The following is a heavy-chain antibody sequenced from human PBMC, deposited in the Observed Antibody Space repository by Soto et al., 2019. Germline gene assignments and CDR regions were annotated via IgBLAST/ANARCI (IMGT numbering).Heavy chain of an antibody. CDR2: IGGSGTGGRT. V-gene: IGHV3-23*01. J-gene: IGHJ6*02. Sequence: EVHLLESGGDLVQPGGSLRLSCTASGLTFSTYAMSWVRQAPGKGLEWVSAIGGSGTGGRTYYADSVKGRFTTSRENSKTTVYLQMISLTADDTAVYYCAMSPGGLDGYNSYYYGMDVWGQGTTVSVSS. CDR3: AMSPGGLDGYNSYYYGMDV. CDR1: GLTFSTYA. D-gene: IGHD5-12*01.